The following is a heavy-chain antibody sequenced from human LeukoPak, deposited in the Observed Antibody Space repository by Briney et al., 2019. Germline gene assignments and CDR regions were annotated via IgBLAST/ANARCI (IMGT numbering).Heavy chain of an antibody. Sequence: PGGSLRLSCAASGFTFDDYAMHWVRQAPGKGLEWVSVIYSGGSTYYADSVKGRFTISRDNSTNTLYLQMNSLRAEDTAVYYCARDRGYAFDIWGQGTMVTVSS. CDR3: ARDRGYAFDI. V-gene: IGHV3-53*01. CDR2: IYSGGST. CDR1: GFTFDDYA. J-gene: IGHJ3*02.